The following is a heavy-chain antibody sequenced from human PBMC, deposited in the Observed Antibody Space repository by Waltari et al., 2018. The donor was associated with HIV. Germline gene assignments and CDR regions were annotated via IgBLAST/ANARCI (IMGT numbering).Heavy chain of an antibody. Sequence: QVQLVQSGAEVKKPGASVKVSCKASGYTFTSYYMHWVRQAPGQGLEWMGIINPRGGSTSYAQKFQGRVTMTRDTSTSTVYMELSSLRSEDTAVYYCARGLQTYYDFWSGSVLDYWGQGTLVTVSS. CDR2: INPRGGST. D-gene: IGHD3-3*01. V-gene: IGHV1-46*01. CDR3: ARGLQTYYDFWSGSVLDY. CDR1: GYTFTSYY. J-gene: IGHJ4*02.